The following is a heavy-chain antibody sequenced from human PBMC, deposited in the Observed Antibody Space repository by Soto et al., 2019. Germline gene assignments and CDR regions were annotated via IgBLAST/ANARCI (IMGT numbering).Heavy chain of an antibody. D-gene: IGHD2-21*02. CDR2: IDPSDSYT. J-gene: IGHJ6*02. V-gene: IGHV5-10-1*01. CDR1: GYSFTSYW. Sequence: GESLKISCKGSGYSFTSYWIGWVRQMPGKGLEWMGRIDPSDSYTNYSPSFQGHVTISADKSISTAYLQWSSLKASDTAMYYCARPRDCDAYYYGMDVWGQGTTVTVSS. CDR3: ARPRDCDAYYYGMDV.